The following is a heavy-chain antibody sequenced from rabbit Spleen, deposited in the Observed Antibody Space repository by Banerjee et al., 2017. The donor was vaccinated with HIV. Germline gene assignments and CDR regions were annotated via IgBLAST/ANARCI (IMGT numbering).Heavy chain of an antibody. CDR1: GFSFSSVYY. J-gene: IGHJ6*01. Sequence: QSLEESGGDLVKPGASLTLTCTASGFSFSSVYYMCWVRQAPGKGLELIGCIKTSSGSAYYATWAKGRFTISKTSSTTVTLQMTSLTGADTATYFCARDTGSSFSSYGMDLWGQGTLVTVS. V-gene: IGHV1S40*01. CDR3: ARDTGSSFSSYGMDL. D-gene: IGHD8-1*01. CDR2: IKTSSGSA.